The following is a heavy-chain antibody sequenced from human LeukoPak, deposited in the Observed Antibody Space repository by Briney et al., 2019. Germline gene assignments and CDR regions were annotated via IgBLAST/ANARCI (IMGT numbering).Heavy chain of an antibody. Sequence: ASVKVSCKASGYTFTSYTMNWVRQAPGQGLEWMGWINTNTGNPTYAQGFTGRFVFSLDTSVSTAYLQISSLKAEDTAGYYCARVGTPVFYYNMDVWGKGTTVTVSS. J-gene: IGHJ6*03. V-gene: IGHV7-4-1*02. CDR2: INTNTGNP. D-gene: IGHD1-14*01. CDR3: ARVGTPVFYYNMDV. CDR1: GYTFTSYT.